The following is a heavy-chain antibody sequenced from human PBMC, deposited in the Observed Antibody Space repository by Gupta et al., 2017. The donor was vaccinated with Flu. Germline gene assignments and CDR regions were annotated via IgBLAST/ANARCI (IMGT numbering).Heavy chain of an antibody. D-gene: IGHD5-12*01. J-gene: IGHJ4*02. Sequence: EVQLLESGGGLVQRGGSLRLSCAASGFTFSSFAMSWVRQAPGKGLEWVSAISGSGGSTYYADSVKGRFTISRDNSKNTLYLQMNRLRAEDSALYYCAKGNGYIISYPLGYWGQGTLVTVSS. CDR3: AKGNGYIISYPLGY. V-gene: IGHV3-23*01. CDR1: GFTFSSFA. CDR2: ISGSGGST.